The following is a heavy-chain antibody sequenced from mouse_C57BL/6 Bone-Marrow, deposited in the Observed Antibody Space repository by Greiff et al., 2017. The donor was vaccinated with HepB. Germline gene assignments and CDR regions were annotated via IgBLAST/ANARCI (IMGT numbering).Heavy chain of an antibody. CDR3: ARHRGSTMVTTRDY. D-gene: IGHD2-2*01. V-gene: IGHV2-6-1*01. Sequence: VKLMESGPGLVAPSQSLSITCTVSGFSLTSYGVHWVRQPPGKGLEWLVVIWSDGSTTYNSALKSRLSISKDNSKSQVFLKMNSLQTDDTAMYYCARHRGSTMVTTRDYWGQGTTLTVSS. CDR1: GFSLTSYG. J-gene: IGHJ2*01. CDR2: IWSDGST.